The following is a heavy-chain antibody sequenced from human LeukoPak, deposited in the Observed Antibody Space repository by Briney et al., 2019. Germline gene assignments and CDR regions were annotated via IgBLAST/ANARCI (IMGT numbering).Heavy chain of an antibody. CDR3: AREEDYGGNFVEY. CDR2: INPKSGGT. Sequence: GASMKVSFKASGYTFTGYYMHWVRQAPGQGLEWMGWINPKSGGTNYAQKFQGRVTMTRDTSISTAYMELSRLRSDDTAVYYCAREEDYGGNFVEYWGQGTLVTVSS. CDR1: GYTFTGYY. V-gene: IGHV1-2*02. D-gene: IGHD4-23*01. J-gene: IGHJ4*02.